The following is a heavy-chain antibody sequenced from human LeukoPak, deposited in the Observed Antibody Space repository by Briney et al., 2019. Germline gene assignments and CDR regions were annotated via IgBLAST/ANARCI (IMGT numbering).Heavy chain of an antibody. CDR2: IRYDGSDK. D-gene: IGHD3-10*01. Sequence: GGSLRLSYVTSGFTFSSYGMHWVRQAPGKGLEWVAFIRYDGSDKYYADSVEGRFTISRDNSKNTLYLQMNSLRAEDTAVYYCARDGYNYYGSGSYRTGAFDIWGQGTMVTVSS. CDR1: GFTFSSYG. J-gene: IGHJ3*02. CDR3: ARDGYNYYGSGSYRTGAFDI. V-gene: IGHV3-30*02.